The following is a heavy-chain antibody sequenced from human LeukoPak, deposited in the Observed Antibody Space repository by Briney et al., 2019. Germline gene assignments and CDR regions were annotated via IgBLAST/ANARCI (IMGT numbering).Heavy chain of an antibody. Sequence: SETLSLTCTVSGGSISSGDYYWSWIRQPPGKGLEWIGYIYYSGSTYYNPSLKSRVTISVDTSKNQFSLKLSSVTGADTAVYYCARDRPSYYDSSGLDYWGQGTLVTVSS. V-gene: IGHV4-30-4*01. CDR1: GGSISSGDYY. J-gene: IGHJ4*02. D-gene: IGHD3-22*01. CDR3: ARDRPSYYDSSGLDY. CDR2: IYYSGST.